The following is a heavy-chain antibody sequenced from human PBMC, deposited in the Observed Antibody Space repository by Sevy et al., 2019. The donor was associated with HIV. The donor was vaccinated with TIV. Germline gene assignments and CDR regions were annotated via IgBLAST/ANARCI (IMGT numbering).Heavy chain of an antibody. CDR3: ARDLGYSPAESPDF. D-gene: IGHD5-18*01. CDR1: GYTFTDYH. V-gene: IGHV1-2*06. J-gene: IGHJ4*02. Sequence: ASVKVSCKASGYTFTDYHMHWVRQAPGQGLEWVGRINPNSGGTNFAQKFQGRVTLTRDTSISTAYMELSSLRSDDTAVYFCARDLGYSPAESPDFWGQGTLVTVSS. CDR2: INPNSGGT.